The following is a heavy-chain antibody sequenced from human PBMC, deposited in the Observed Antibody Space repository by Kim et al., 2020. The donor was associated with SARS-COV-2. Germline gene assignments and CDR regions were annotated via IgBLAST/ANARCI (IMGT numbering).Heavy chain of an antibody. CDR2: ISYDGSNK. CDR1: GFTFSSYA. J-gene: IGHJ4*02. D-gene: IGHD6-19*01. Sequence: GGSLRLSCAASGFTFSSYAMHWVRQAPGKGLEWVAVISYDGSNKYYADSVKGRFTISRDNSKNTLYLQMNSLRAEDTAVYYCAREIAVANPRGGFDYWGQGTLVTVSS. V-gene: IGHV3-30*04. CDR3: AREIAVANPRGGFDY.